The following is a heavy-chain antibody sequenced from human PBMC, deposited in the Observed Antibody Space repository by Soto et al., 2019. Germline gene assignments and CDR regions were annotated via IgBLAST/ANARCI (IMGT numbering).Heavy chain of an antibody. CDR1: RGYISSSNW. V-gene: IGHV4-4*02. CDR2: IYHSGST. Sequence: SETLSLTCAVSRGYISSSNWWSWVRQPPGKGLEWIGEIYHSGSTNYNPSLKSRFTISRDNSKNTLYLQMNSLRAEDTALYYCARADCTGAYCYSWPFNYGVDVWGQGTTVTVSS. D-gene: IGHD2-15*01. CDR3: ARADCTGAYCYSWPFNYGVDV. J-gene: IGHJ6*02.